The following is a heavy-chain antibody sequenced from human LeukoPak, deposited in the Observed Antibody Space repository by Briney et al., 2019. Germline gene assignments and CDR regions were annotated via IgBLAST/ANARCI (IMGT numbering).Heavy chain of an antibody. Sequence: GGSLRLSCAASGFTFSSYAMSWVRQAPGKGLEWVSAISGSGGSTYYADSVKGRFTISRDDSKNTLYLQMNSLRAEDTAVYYCAKGTHTYYYYYGMDVWGQGTTVTVSS. D-gene: IGHD2-2*01. J-gene: IGHJ6*02. CDR1: GFTFSSYA. CDR3: AKGTHTYYYYYGMDV. V-gene: IGHV3-23*01. CDR2: ISGSGGST.